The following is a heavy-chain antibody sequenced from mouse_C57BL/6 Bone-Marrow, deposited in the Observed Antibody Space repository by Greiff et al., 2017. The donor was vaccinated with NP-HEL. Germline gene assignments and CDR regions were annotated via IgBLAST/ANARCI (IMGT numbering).Heavy chain of an antibody. CDR3: AKTYGSSFHYAMDY. Sequence: QVQLKESGPGLVQPSQSLSITCTVSAFSLTSYGVHWVRQSPGKGLEWLGVIWRGGSTDYNAAFMSRLSITKDNSKSQVFFKMNSLQADDTAIYYCAKTYGSSFHYAMDYWGQGTSVTVSS. J-gene: IGHJ4*01. CDR1: AFSLTSYG. CDR2: IWRGGST. D-gene: IGHD1-1*01. V-gene: IGHV2-5*01.